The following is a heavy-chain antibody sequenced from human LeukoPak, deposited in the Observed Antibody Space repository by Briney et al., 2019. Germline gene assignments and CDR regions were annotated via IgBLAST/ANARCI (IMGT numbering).Heavy chain of an antibody. CDR2: ISAYNGNT. Sequence: GASVKVSCKASGYTFTSYGISWVRQAPGQGLEWMGWISAYNGNTNYAQKFQGRVTMTTDTSTSTAYMELRSLRSDDTAVYYCARENYDSSGYYGFDYWGQGTLVTVSS. CDR1: GYTFTSYG. J-gene: IGHJ4*02. CDR3: ARENYDSSGYYGFDY. D-gene: IGHD3-22*01. V-gene: IGHV1-18*01.